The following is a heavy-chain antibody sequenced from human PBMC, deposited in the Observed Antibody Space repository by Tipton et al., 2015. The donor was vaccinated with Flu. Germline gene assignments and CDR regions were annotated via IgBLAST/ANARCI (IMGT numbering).Heavy chain of an antibody. CDR2: IYHSGTA. CDR1: GGSISSSRYY. J-gene: IGHJ4*02. V-gene: IGHV4-39*07. D-gene: IGHD3-10*01. CDR3: ARHVDRSWMLEF. Sequence: LRLSCTVSGGSISSSRYYWGWIRQPPGKGLEWIGSIYHSGTAYYNPSLKSRVTISVDTSKNQISLKLSSVTAADTAVYYCARHVDRSWMLEFWGQGTLVTVSS.